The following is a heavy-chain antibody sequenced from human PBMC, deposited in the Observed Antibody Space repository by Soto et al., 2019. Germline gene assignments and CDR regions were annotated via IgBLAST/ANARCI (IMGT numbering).Heavy chain of an antibody. CDR1: GGSLSNYY. Sequence: SETLSLTCTVSGGSLSNYYWSWIRQPPGKGLECIVYIYYSGSTNYNPSLKSRVTISIDTSKNQFSLELSSVTAADTAVYYCARVSRVRGLPYYYFYGMDVWGQGTTVTVSS. CDR2: IYYSGST. J-gene: IGHJ6*02. CDR3: ARVSRVRGLPYYYFYGMDV. V-gene: IGHV4-59*01. D-gene: IGHD3-10*01.